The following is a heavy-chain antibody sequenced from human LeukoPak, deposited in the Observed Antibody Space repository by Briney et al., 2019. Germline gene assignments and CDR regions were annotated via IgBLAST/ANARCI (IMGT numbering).Heavy chain of an antibody. CDR2: ISSSGSTI. J-gene: IGHJ4*02. CDR1: RFTFSSYE. V-gene: IGHV3-48*03. CDR3: ARVGYSYGTDY. D-gene: IGHD5-18*01. Sequence: GGSLRLSCAASRFTFSSYEMNWVRQAPGKGLEWVSYISSSGSTIYYADSVKGRFTISRDNAKNSLYLQMNSLRAEDTAVYYCARVGYSYGTDYWGQGTLVTVSS.